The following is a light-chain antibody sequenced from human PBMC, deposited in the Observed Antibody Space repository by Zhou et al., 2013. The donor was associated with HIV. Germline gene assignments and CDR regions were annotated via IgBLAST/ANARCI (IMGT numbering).Light chain of an antibody. V-gene: IGKV1-5*03. CDR1: QTISSW. CDR2: KAS. J-gene: IGKJ5*01. CDR3: QQYDNIPIT. Sequence: DIQMTQSPSTLSASVGDRVTITCRASQTISSWLAWYQQKPGKAPKLLIYKASTLESGVPSRFSGSGSGTDFTLTISSLQPEDIATYFCQQYDNIPITFGQGTRLXIK.